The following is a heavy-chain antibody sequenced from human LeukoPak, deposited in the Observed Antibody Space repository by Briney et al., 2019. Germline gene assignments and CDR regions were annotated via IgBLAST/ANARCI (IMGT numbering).Heavy chain of an antibody. CDR2: IYPGDSDT. CDR1: GYSFTTYW. J-gene: IGHJ6*03. V-gene: IGHV5-51*01. CDR3: ARVIYTSSTPPENYYYYMDV. Sequence: GESLKISCEGSGYSFTTYWIGWVRQMPGKGLEWMGIIYPGDSDTRYSPSFQGQVTISADKSISTAYLQWRSLKASDTAIYYCARVIYTSSTPPENYYYYMDVWGQGTTVTVSS. D-gene: IGHD6-6*01.